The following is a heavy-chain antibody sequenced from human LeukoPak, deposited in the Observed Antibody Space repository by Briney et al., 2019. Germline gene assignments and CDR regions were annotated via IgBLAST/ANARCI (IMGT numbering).Heavy chain of an antibody. CDR2: IIPILGIA. CDR1: GGTFSSYA. Sequence: GASVKVSCKASGGTFSSYAISWVRQAPGQGLEWMGRIIPILGIANYAQKFQGRVTITADKSTSTAYMELSSLRSEDTAVYYCARVRYYYGSGSYEYYWGQGTLVTVPS. V-gene: IGHV1-69*04. D-gene: IGHD3-10*01. J-gene: IGHJ4*02. CDR3: ARVRYYYGSGSYEYY.